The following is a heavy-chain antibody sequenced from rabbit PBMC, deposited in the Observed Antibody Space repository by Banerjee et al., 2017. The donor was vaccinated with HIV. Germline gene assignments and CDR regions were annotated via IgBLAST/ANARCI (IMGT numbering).Heavy chain of an antibody. CDR1: GFDFSTNA. D-gene: IGHD7-1*01. CDR3: ARTTDYKNGFKL. CDR2: IYTSSGGT. V-gene: IGHV1S40*01. J-gene: IGHJ4*01. Sequence: QSLEESGGGLVQPEGSLTLTCKASGFDFSTNAMCWVRQAPGKGLEWIGCIYTSSGGTYYASWAKGRFTISKTSSTTVTLQMTSLTAADTATYFCARTTDYKNGFKLWGQGTLVTVS.